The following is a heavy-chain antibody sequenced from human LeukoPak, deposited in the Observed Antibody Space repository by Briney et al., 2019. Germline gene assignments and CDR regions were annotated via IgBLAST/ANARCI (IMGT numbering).Heavy chain of an antibody. D-gene: IGHD1-26*01. CDR1: GFTFSSYG. V-gene: IGHV3-33*01. CDR2: IWYDGSNK. CDR3: ARGRSGSYYEGTDY. Sequence: PGGSLRLSCAASGFTFSSYGMHWVRQAPGKGLEWVSVIWYDGSNKYYADSVKGRFTISRDNSKNTLYLQMNSLRAEDTAVYYCARGRSGSYYEGTDYWGQGTLVTVSS. J-gene: IGHJ4*02.